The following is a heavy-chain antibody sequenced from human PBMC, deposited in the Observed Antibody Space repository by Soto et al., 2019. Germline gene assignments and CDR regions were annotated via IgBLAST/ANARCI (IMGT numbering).Heavy chain of an antibody. D-gene: IGHD2-21*02. CDR2: IIPIFGTA. V-gene: IGHV1-69*13. CDR3: ARGVVVTATCWFDP. J-gene: IGHJ5*02. Sequence: SVKVSCKASGGTFSSYAISWVRQAPGQGLEWMGGIIPIFGTANYAQKFQGRVTITADESTSTAYMELSSLRSEDTAVYYCARGVVVTATCWFDPWGQGTLVTVSS. CDR1: GGTFSSYA.